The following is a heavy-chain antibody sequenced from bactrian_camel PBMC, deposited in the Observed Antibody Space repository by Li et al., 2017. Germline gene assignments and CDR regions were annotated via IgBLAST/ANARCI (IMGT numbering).Heavy chain of an antibody. V-gene: IGHV3-3*01. CDR2: RCSRTSL. Sequence: HVQLVESGGGSVKAGGSLKLSCEVSGYMYSSYCMAWFRQAPGKKREGVAGRCSRTSLYYADSVKGRFTISEIDANKTVHLQMNGLKPDDTAIYYCAAWRGTAKTPSARFLTQWGQGTQVTVS. D-gene: IGHD5*01. J-gene: IGHJ4*01. CDR1: GYMYSSYC. CDR3: AAWRGTAKTPSARFLTQ.